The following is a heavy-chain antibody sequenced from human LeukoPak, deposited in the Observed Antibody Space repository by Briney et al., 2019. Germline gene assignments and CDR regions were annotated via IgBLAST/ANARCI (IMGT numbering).Heavy chain of an antibody. D-gene: IGHD2-2*01. J-gene: IGHJ6*03. V-gene: IGHV4-39*07. Sequence: SETLSLTCTVSGGSISSSSYYWGWIRQPPGKGLEWIGSIYYSGSTYYNPSLKSRVTISVDTSKNQFSLKLSSVTAADTAVYYCARAAGDLYCSRTSCYTNYYYMDVWGKGTTVTVSS. CDR1: GGSISSSSYY. CDR2: IYYSGST. CDR3: ARAAGDLYCSRTSCYTNYYYMDV.